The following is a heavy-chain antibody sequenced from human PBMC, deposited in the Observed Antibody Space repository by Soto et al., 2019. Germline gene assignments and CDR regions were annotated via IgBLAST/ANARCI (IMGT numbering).Heavy chain of an antibody. J-gene: IGHJ5*02. CDR1: GGSFSGYY. D-gene: IGHD2-2*01. CDR2: INHSGST. Sequence: SETLSLTCAVYGGSFSGYYWSWIRQPPGKGLEWIGEINHSGSTNYNPSLKSRVTISVDTSKNQFSLKLSSVTAADTAVYYCARVPIVVVPAARKNWFDPWGQGTLVTVSS. V-gene: IGHV4-34*01. CDR3: ARVPIVVVPAARKNWFDP.